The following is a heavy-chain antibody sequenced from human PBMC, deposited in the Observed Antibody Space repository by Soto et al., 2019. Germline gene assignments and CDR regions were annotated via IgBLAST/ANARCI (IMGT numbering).Heavy chain of an antibody. CDR3: ARGVPEYYYDSSDDY. V-gene: IGHV1-8*02. J-gene: IGHJ4*02. CDR2: MNPNSGNT. CDR1: GYTFSSYG. Sequence: QVQLVQSGAEVKKPGASVEVSCKASGYTFSSYGINWVRQAPGQGLEWMGWMNPNSGNTGYAQKFQGRVTMTRNTSISTAYMELSSLRSEDTAVYYCARGVPEYYYDSSDDYWGQGTLVTVSS. D-gene: IGHD3-22*01.